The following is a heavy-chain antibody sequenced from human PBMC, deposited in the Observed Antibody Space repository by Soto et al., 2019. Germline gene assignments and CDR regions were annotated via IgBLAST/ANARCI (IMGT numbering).Heavy chain of an antibody. CDR2: IFPGDSDT. D-gene: IGHD6-13*01. V-gene: IGHV5-51*01. CDR1: GYNFANYW. CDR3: AAGYTTGYDAFDI. Sequence: GESLKISCKSRGYNFANYWIGWVRQMPGKGLEWMGMIFPGDSDTKNSPSLQGQITMSVDKSDSSAYLQWRSLKASDTAMYYCAAGYTTGYDAFDIWGQGTMVTVSS. J-gene: IGHJ3*02.